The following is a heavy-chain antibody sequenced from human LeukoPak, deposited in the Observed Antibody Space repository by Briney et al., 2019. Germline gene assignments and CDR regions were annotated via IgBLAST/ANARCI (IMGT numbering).Heavy chain of an antibody. Sequence: GASVKVSCKASGYTFTGYYIHWVRQAPGQGLEWLGRISPNSGVPNYAQKFQGRVTMTRDTSVNTVYMELSGLKSDDTGAYYCAREVGYSTSWYGRFDPWGQGTVVTVSS. CDR2: ISPNSGVP. CDR3: AREVGYSTSWYGRFDP. V-gene: IGHV1-2*05. CDR1: GYTFTGYY. D-gene: IGHD6-13*01. J-gene: IGHJ5*02.